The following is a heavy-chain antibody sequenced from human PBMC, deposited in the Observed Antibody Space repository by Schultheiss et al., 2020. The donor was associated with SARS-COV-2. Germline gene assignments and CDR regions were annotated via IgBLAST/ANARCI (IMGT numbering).Heavy chain of an antibody. J-gene: IGHJ5*02. Sequence: SETLSLTCAVYGGSFSGYYWSWIRQPPGKGLEWIGEINHSGSTNYNPSLKSRVTISVDTSKNQFSLSLRSVSAADTAVYYCAREARGYYGSWGQGTLVTVSS. D-gene: IGHD3-10*01. CDR1: GGSFSGYY. CDR2: INHSGST. V-gene: IGHV4-34*01. CDR3: AREARGYYGS.